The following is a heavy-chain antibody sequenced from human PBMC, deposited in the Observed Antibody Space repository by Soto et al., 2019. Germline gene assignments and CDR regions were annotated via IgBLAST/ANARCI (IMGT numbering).Heavy chain of an antibody. CDR2: IYYSGST. Sequence: SETLSLTCTVYGGSISSGGYYWSWIRQHPGKGLEWIGYIYYSGSTYYNPSLKSRVTISVDTSKNQFSLKLSSVTAADTAVYYCARVNYDILTGYYHDYWGQGTLVTSPQ. CDR1: GGSISSGGYY. J-gene: IGHJ4*02. V-gene: IGHV4-31*03. D-gene: IGHD3-9*01. CDR3: ARVNYDILTGYYHDY.